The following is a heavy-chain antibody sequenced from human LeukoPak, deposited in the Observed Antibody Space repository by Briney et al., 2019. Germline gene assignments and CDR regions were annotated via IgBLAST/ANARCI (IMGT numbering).Heavy chain of an antibody. CDR3: ARDRDWFDR. Sequence: ASVKVSCKASGYTFTSYAMNWVRQAPGQGLEWMGWLNTKAGNPTYAQGFTGRFVFSLDTSVNTAYLQISSLKAEDTAVYYCARDRDWFDRWGQGTLATVSS. D-gene: IGHD3-10*01. CDR2: LNTKAGNP. CDR1: GYTFTSYA. V-gene: IGHV7-4-1*02. J-gene: IGHJ5*02.